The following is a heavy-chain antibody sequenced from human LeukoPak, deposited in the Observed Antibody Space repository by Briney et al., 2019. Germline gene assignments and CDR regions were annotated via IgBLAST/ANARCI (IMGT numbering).Heavy chain of an antibody. CDR3: AKYSTALDY. D-gene: IGHD2/OR15-2a*01. J-gene: IGHJ4*02. V-gene: IGHV3-23*01. CDR2: ISGSGGST. CDR1: GFTFSSYA. Sequence: GGSLRLSCAASGFTFSSYAMSRVRQAPGKGLEWVSAISGSGGSTYYADSVKGRFTITRDNSKNTLYLQMNSLRADDTAVYYCAKYSTALDYWGQGTLVTVSS.